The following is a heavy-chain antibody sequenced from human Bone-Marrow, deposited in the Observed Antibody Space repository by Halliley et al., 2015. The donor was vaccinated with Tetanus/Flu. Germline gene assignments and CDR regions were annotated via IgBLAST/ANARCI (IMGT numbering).Heavy chain of an antibody. CDR3: ARDQSYYHTSGNYYPSYFDS. Sequence: SGGTTDYAASVQGRFTISRDNSKNTLYLQMNSLRAEDTAVYYCARDQSYYHTSGNYYPSYFDSWGQGTLVTVSS. D-gene: IGHD3-22*01. J-gene: IGHJ4*02. CDR2: SGGTT. V-gene: IGHV3-66*01.